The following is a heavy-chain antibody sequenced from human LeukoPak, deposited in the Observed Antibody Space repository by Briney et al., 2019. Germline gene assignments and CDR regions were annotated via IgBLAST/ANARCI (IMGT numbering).Heavy chain of an antibody. J-gene: IGHJ4*02. V-gene: IGHV1-2*04. D-gene: IGHD3-22*01. CDR3: ARGYYDSCWDY. CDR1: GYTFTSYD. Sequence: PGASVKVSCKASGYTFTSYDINWVRQATGQGLEWMGWINPNSGGTNYAQKFQGWVTMTRDTSISTTYMELSRLRSDDTAVYYCARGYYDSCWDYWGQGTLVTASS. CDR2: INPNSGGT.